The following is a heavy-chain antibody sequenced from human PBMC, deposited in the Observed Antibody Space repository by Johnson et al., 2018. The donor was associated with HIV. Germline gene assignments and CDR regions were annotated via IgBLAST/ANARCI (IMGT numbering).Heavy chain of an antibody. J-gene: IGHJ3*01. Sequence: VQLVESGGGLVQPGGSLRLSCVVSGFTFSDYYMDWVRQAPGKGLEWVGRTTDKLNSYTTKYAASVKGRFTISRDDSKKSLYLQINSLRTEDTAVYYCARENYRRRDAFDVWGQGKVVIVSS. CDR2: TTDKLNSYTT. V-gene: IGHV3-72*01. D-gene: IGHD1-7*01. CDR1: GFTFSDYY. CDR3: ARENYRRRDAFDV.